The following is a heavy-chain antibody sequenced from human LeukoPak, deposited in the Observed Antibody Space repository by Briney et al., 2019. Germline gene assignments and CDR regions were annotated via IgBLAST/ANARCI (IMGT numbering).Heavy chain of an antibody. J-gene: IGHJ4*02. V-gene: IGHV3-21*01. CDR1: GFIFSDYS. Sequence: GGSLSLSCAASGFIFSDYSMNWVRQAPGKGLEWVSSISNTGSNIYYADSLKGRFTVSRDNAKNSMHLQINSLRAEDTAVYYCARDRSWYQLLFNDGLIPSIDSWGQGTLVTVSS. D-gene: IGHD2-2*01. CDR2: ISNTGSNI. CDR3: ARDRSWYQLLFNDGLIPSIDS.